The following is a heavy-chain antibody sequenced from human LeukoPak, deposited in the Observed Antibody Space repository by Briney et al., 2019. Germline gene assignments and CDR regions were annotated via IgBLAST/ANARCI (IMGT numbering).Heavy chain of an antibody. CDR3: ASGSVVAANLDF. Sequence: GGSLRLSCAASGFPYSDYWMSWVREAPGKRLEWVANLDQDGSENDCVDSVSGRVTVTREYAKNTLFLQMNTLRADNAAVYDCASGSVVAANLDFWGQGTLVTVS. CDR1: GFPYSDYW. V-gene: IGHV3-7*01. CDR2: LDQDGSEN. D-gene: IGHD4-23*01. J-gene: IGHJ4*02.